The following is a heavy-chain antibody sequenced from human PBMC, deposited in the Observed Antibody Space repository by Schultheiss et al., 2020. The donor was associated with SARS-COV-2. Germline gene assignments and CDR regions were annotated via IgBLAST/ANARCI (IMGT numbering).Heavy chain of an antibody. J-gene: IGHJ6*02. CDR3: ARVEYYDSSGYYPYYYYGMDV. V-gene: IGHV3-33*01. CDR1: GFTFSSYG. Sequence: GGSLRLSCAASGFTFSSYGMHWVRQAPGKGLEWVAVIWYDGSNKYYADSVKGRFTISRDNAKNSLYLQMNSLRAEDTAVYYCARVEYYDSSGYYPYYYYGMDVWGQGTTVTVSS. D-gene: IGHD3-22*01. CDR2: IWYDGSNK.